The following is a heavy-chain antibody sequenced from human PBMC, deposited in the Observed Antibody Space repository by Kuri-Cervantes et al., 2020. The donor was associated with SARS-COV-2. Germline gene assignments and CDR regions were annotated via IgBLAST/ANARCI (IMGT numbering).Heavy chain of an antibody. J-gene: IGHJ5*02. CDR2: IYSTGAT. CDR3: ARDSGWLYTRGPGFGS. D-gene: IGHD3-22*01. Sequence: SETLSLTCTVSGGSIKNYFWTWIRQSPGKGLEWIGHIYSTGATNYNPSLKSRVAISLDTSKSQFSLKLNSVTAADTALYYCARDSGWLYTRGPGFGSWGRGTLVTVSS. CDR1: GGSIKNYF. V-gene: IGHV4-59*01.